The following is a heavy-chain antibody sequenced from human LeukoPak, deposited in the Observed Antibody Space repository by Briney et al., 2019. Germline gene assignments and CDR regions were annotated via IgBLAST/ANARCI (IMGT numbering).Heavy chain of an antibody. D-gene: IGHD4-17*01. V-gene: IGHV3-30*19. J-gene: IGHJ6*02. Sequence: PGGSLRLSCAASGFTFSRYGLHWVRQAPGKGLEWVAVISYDGSNKYYADSVKGRFTISRDNSKNTLYLQMNSLRAEDTAVYYCARGVDYGVAYYYGMDVWGQGTTVTVSS. CDR1: GFTFSRYG. CDR3: ARGVDYGVAYYYGMDV. CDR2: ISYDGSNK.